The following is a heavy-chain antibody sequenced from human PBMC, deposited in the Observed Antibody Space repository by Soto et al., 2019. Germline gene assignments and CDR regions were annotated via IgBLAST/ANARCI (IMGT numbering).Heavy chain of an antibody. CDR2: IYYSGST. Sequence: QVQLQESGPGLVKPSETLFLTCTVSGGSISSYYWSWIRQPPGKGLEWIGYIYYSGSTKYNPSLKSRVTISVDTSKNQFSLKLSSVTAAHTAVYYCARGGSLQHDWYFDLWGRGTLVTVSS. V-gene: IGHV4-59*01. D-gene: IGHD2-15*01. J-gene: IGHJ2*01. CDR3: ARGGSLQHDWYFDL. CDR1: GGSISSYY.